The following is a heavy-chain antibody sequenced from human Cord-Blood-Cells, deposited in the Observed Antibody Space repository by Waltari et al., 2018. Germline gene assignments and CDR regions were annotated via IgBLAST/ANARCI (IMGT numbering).Heavy chain of an antibody. D-gene: IGHD2-2*01. V-gene: IGHV1-18*04. J-gene: IGHJ3*02. CDR2: ISAYNGNT. CDR1: GYTVTSYG. CDR3: ARDIVVVPAAILTPRGAFDI. Sequence: QVQLVQSGAEVKKPGASVKVSCKASGYTVTSYGISWVRQAPGQGLEWMGWISAYNGNTNYAQKLQGRVTMTTDTSTSTAYMELRSLRSDDTAVYYCARDIVVVPAAILTPRGAFDIWGQGTMVTVSS.